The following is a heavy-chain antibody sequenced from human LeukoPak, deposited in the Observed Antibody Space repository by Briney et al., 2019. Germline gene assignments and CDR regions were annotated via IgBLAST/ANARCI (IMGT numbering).Heavy chain of an antibody. V-gene: IGHV3-7*01. CDR1: GFTFSSYW. CDR2: IKQDGSEK. J-gene: IGHJ4*02. CDR3: ARDSGSGSYSETLDY. Sequence: PGGSLRLSCAASGFTFSSYWMSWVRQAPGKGLEWVANIKQDGSEKYYVDSVKGRFTISRDNAKNSLYLQMNSLRAEDTAVYYCARDSGSGSYSETLDYRGQGTLVTVSS. D-gene: IGHD3-10*01.